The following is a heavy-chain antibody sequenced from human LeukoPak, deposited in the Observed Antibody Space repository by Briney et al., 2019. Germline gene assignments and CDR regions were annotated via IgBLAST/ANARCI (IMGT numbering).Heavy chain of an antibody. CDR3: ARDLSGGSRTEDAFDI. Sequence: SETLSLTCTVSGGSISSGGYYWSWIRQPPGKGLEWIGYIYHSGSTYYNPSLKSRVTISVDRSKNQFSLKLSSVTAADTAVYYCARDLSGGSRTEDAFDIWGQGTMVTVSS. CDR1: GGSISSGGYY. J-gene: IGHJ3*02. CDR2: IYHSGST. V-gene: IGHV4-30-2*01. D-gene: IGHD2-15*01.